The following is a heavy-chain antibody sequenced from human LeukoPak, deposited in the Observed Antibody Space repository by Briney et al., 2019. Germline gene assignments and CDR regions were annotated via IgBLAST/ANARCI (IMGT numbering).Heavy chain of an antibody. CDR1: GGTFSSYT. CDR2: IIPIFRTA. V-gene: IGHV1-69*01. J-gene: IGHJ4*02. D-gene: IGHD3-10*01. CDR3: ARGGTMARGVITGDYFDY. Sequence: ASVKVSCKASGGTFSSYTISWVRQAPGQGLEWMGGIIPIFRTANYAQKFQGRVTITADESTSAAYMELSSLRSEDTAVYYCARGGTMARGVITGDYFDYWGQGTLVTVSS.